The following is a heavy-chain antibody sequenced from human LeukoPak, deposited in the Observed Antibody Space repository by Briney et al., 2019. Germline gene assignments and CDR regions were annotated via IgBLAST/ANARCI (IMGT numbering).Heavy chain of an antibody. CDR3: ARSQYTTSSLPFDS. CDR1: GGSFSGYY. V-gene: IGHV4-59*01. D-gene: IGHD6-6*01. CDR2: VYYSGST. Sequence: SETLSLTCAVYGGSFSGYYWSWIRQPPGKSLEWIAYVYYSGSTNYNPSLKSRVTISVDTSKNQLSLKLRSVTAADTAVYYCARSQYTTSSLPFDSWGQGTLVTVSS. J-gene: IGHJ4*02.